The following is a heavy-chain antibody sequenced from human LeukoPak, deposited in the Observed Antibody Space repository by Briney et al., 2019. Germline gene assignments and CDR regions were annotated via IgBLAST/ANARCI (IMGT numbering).Heavy chain of an antibody. CDR3: ARDCSGGSCYGAFDI. CDR1: GGSVSSGDYY. D-gene: IGHD2-15*01. J-gene: IGHJ3*02. Sequence: SETLSLTCTLSGGSVSSGDYYWSWIRQPPGKGLEWIGYTSYSGSTNYNPSLKSRVTISVDTSKNQFSLKLSSVTATDTAVYYCARDCSGGSCYGAFDIWGQGTMVTVSS. V-gene: IGHV4-61*08. CDR2: TSYSGST.